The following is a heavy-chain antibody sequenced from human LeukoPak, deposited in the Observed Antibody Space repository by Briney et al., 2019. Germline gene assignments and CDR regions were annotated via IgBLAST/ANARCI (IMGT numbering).Heavy chain of an antibody. J-gene: IGHJ6*03. CDR1: GYTFTSYY. V-gene: IGHV1-46*01. D-gene: IGHD1-14*01. CDR2: INPSGGST. CDR3: ARDRTRYYYYSYMDV. Sequence: ASVKVSCKASGYTFTSYYMHWVRQAPGQGLEWMGIINPSGGSTSYAQKFQGRVTMTEDTSTDTAYMELSSLRSEDTAVYYCARDRTRYYYYSYMDVWGKGTAVTISS.